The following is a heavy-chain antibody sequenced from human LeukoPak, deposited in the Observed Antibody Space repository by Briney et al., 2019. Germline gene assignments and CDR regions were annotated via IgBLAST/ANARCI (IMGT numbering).Heavy chain of an antibody. CDR3: ARSPRSMVRGVITHDY. Sequence: GGFLRLSCAASGFTFSSYSMNWVRQAPGKGLEWVSSISSSSSYIYYADSVKGRFTISRDNAKNSLYLQMNSLRAEDTAVYYCARSPRSMVRGVITHDYWGQGTLVTVSS. D-gene: IGHD3-10*01. J-gene: IGHJ4*02. CDR1: GFTFSSYS. CDR2: ISSSSSYI. V-gene: IGHV3-21*01.